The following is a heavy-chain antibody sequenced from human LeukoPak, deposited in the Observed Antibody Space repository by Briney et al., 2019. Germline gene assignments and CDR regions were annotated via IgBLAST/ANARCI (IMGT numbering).Heavy chain of an antibody. CDR1: GYTFTSYG. CDR2: INPNSGGT. D-gene: IGHD1-26*01. Sequence: GASVKVSCKASGYTFTSYGISWVRQAPGQGLEWMGWINPNSGGTNYAQKFQGRVTMTRDTSISTAYMELSRLRSDDTAVYYCARVGSSGSYYYFDYWGQGTLVTVSS. CDR3: ARVGSSGSYYYFDY. J-gene: IGHJ4*02. V-gene: IGHV1-2*02.